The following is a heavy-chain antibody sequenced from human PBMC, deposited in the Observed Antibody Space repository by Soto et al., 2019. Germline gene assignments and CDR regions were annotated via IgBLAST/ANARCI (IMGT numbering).Heavy chain of an antibody. J-gene: IGHJ4*02. D-gene: IGHD6-13*01. CDR3: ARPHSRCRYDSDY. CDR1: GYSFTSYW. CDR2: LDPSDSYT. V-gene: IGHV5-10-1*01. Sequence: PGQSLKISCKGSGYSFTSYWISWVREMPGKGLEWMGRLDPSDSYTNYSPSFQGHVTISADKSISTAYLQWSSLTASDTAMYYCARPHSRCRYDSDYWGKGTLGTVSS.